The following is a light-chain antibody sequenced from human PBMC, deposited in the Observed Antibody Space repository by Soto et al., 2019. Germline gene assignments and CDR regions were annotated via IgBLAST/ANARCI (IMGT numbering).Light chain of an antibody. J-gene: IGKJ3*01. Sequence: EVVLTQSPGTLSLSPGEGATLSCRASQSVRGNSLAWYQQKPGQAPRLLIYSVSSRATGIPDRFSGSGSGTSFTLTIGRLEPEDFEVYYCQQYGALPVTFGPGITVDIK. CDR1: QSVRGNS. CDR3: QQYGALPVT. V-gene: IGKV3-20*01. CDR2: SVS.